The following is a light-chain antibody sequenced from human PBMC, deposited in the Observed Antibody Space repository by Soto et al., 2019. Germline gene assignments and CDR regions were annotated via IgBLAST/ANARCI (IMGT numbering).Light chain of an antibody. V-gene: IGKV3-20*01. CDR2: GAS. J-gene: IGKJ2*01. CDR3: QQYGSSPPYT. Sequence: EIVLTQSPGTLSLSPGERATLSCRASQSVSSSYLAWYQQKPDQAPRLLIYGASSWATGIPDRFSGSGSGTDFTLTISRLEPEDFAVYYCQQYGSSPPYTFGQGTKLEIK. CDR1: QSVSSSY.